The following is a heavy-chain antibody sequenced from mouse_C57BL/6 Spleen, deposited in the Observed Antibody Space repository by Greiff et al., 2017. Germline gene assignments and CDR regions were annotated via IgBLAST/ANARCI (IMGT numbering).Heavy chain of an antibody. CDR2: IYPGDGDT. Sequence: QVQLQQSGPELVKPGASVKISCKASGYAFSSSWMNWVKQRPGKGLGGIGRIYPGDGDTNYNGQFTGKATLTADKSSSTAYMQLSSLTSEDSAVYCCARSVTTVPWFAYWGQGTLVSVSA. J-gene: IGHJ3*01. V-gene: IGHV1-82*01. D-gene: IGHD1-1*01. CDR3: ARSVTTVPWFAY. CDR1: GYAFSSSW.